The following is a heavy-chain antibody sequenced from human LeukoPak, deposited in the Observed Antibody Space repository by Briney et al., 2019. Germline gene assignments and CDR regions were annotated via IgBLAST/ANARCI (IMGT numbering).Heavy chain of an antibody. Sequence: SETLSLTCSISGGSIFTYYWSWVRQPAGKGLERIGRIHTGGSTNYSPSLKSRVTMSLDTSKNQFSLKLASVTAADTAVYYCARIFDRDVWGQGTLVTVSS. V-gene: IGHV4-4*07. CDR2: IHTGGST. CDR3: ARIFDRDV. CDR1: GGSIFTYY. D-gene: IGHD3-22*01. J-gene: IGHJ3*01.